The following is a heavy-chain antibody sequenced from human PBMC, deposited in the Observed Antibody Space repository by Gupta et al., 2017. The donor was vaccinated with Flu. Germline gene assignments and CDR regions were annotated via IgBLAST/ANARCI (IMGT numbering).Heavy chain of an antibody. V-gene: IGHV4-4*02. CDR3: ARSLSGWDAFDV. J-gene: IGHJ3*01. CDR2: IYYSGST. D-gene: IGHD6-19*01. Sequence: QVQLQESGPGLVKPSGTLSLTCALSSGSAISDYWWSWVRPSPGKGLEWIGEIYYSGSTNYNPSLKSRVTISMDRSMNQFSLNLRSATAADTAVYYCARSLSGWDAFDVWGQGTMVSVSS. CDR1: SGSAISDYW.